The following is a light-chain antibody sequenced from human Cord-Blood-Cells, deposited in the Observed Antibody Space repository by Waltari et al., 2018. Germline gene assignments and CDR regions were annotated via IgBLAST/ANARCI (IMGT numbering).Light chain of an antibody. CDR3: QQYNSYSWT. V-gene: IGKV1-5*03. CDR1: QSISSW. Sequence: DIQMTQSPSTLSSSVVYRVTITCRASQSISSWLAWYQQKPGKAPKLLIYKASSLESGVPSRFSGSGSGTEFTLTISSLQPDDFATYYCQQYNSYSWTFGQGTKVEIK. J-gene: IGKJ1*01. CDR2: KAS.